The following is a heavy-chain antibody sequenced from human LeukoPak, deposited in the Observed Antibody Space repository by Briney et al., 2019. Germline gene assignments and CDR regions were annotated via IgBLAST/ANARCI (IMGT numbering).Heavy chain of an antibody. CDR2: INAGNGNT. Sequence: ASVKVSCKASGYTFTSYAMHWARQAPGQRLEWMGWINAGNGNTKYSQKFQGRVTITRDTSASTAYMELSSLRSEDTAVYYCARTGPTMVRGAYPALANNWFDPWGQGTLVTVSS. CDR1: GYTFTSYA. CDR3: ARTGPTMVRGAYPALANNWFDP. D-gene: IGHD3-10*01. V-gene: IGHV1-3*01. J-gene: IGHJ5*02.